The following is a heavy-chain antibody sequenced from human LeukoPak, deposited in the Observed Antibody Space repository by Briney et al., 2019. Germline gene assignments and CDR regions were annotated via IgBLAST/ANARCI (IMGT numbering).Heavy chain of an antibody. CDR3: ARDLVTMVRGVYYYYYYGMDV. V-gene: IGHV6-1*01. J-gene: IGHJ6*02. D-gene: IGHD3-10*01. CDR2: TYYRSKWYN. CDR1: GDSVSSNSAA. Sequence: SQTLSLTCAISGDSVSSNSAAWNWIRQSPSRGLEWLGRTYYRSKWYNDYAVSVKSRITINPDTSKNQFSLQLNSVTPEDTAVYYCARDLVTMVRGVYYYYYYGMDVWGQGATVTVSS.